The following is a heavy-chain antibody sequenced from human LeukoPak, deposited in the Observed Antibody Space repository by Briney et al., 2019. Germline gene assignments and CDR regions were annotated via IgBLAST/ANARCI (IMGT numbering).Heavy chain of an antibody. V-gene: IGHV4-34*01. J-gene: IGHJ4*02. Sequence: PSETLSLTCAVYGGSFSGYYWSWIRQPPGKGLGWIGEINHSGSTNYNPSLKSRVTISVDTSKNQFSLKLSSVTAADTAVYYCARAIRGYSYGSLDYWGQGTLVTVSS. CDR2: INHSGST. D-gene: IGHD5-18*01. CDR1: GGSFSGYY. CDR3: ARAIRGYSYGSLDY.